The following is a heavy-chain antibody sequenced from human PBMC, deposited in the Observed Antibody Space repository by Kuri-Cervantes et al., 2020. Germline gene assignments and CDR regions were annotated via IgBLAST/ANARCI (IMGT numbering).Heavy chain of an antibody. D-gene: IGHD6-19*01. CDR1: GFTFSSHW. V-gene: IGHV3-7*01. CDR3: ARDWGSSGWYDHFQH. J-gene: IGHJ1*01. CDR2: IKKDGSEK. Sequence: GESLKTSCAASGFTFSSHWMSWVRQAPGKGLEWVANIKKDGSEKYYLDSVKGRFTISRDNSKNTLYLQMNSLRAEDTAVYYCARDWGSSGWYDHFQHWGQGTLVTVSS.